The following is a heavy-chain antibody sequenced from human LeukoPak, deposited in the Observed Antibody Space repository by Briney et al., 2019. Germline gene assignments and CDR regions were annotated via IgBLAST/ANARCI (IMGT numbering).Heavy chain of an antibody. CDR3: ARGQTGYCSGGSCFATDY. Sequence: GGSLRLSCAASGFTFSSYSMNRVRQAPGKGLEWVSSISSSSSYIYYADSVKGRFTISRDNAKNSLYLQMNSLRAEDTAVYYCARGQTGYCSGGSCFATDYWGQGTLVTVSS. V-gene: IGHV3-21*01. CDR2: ISSSSSYI. J-gene: IGHJ4*02. D-gene: IGHD2-15*01. CDR1: GFTFSSYS.